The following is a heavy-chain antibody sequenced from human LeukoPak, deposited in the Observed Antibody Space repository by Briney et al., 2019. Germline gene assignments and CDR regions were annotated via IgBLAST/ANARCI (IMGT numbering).Heavy chain of an antibody. D-gene: IGHD6-13*01. V-gene: IGHV3-74*01. CDR1: GFTFSSYW. Sequence: PGGSLRLSCAASGFTFSSYWMHWVRQAPGKGLVWVSRINSDGSSTSYAASVKGRFTISRDNAKNTLYLQMNSLRAEDTAVYYCARALRYSSPFDYWGQGTLVTGSS. CDR3: ARALRYSSPFDY. CDR2: INSDGSST. J-gene: IGHJ4*02.